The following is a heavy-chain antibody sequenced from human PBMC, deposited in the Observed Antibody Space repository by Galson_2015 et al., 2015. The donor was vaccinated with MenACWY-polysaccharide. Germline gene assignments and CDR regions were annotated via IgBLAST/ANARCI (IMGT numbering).Heavy chain of an antibody. V-gene: IGHV1-3*01. D-gene: IGHD1-14*01. CDR2: ISAGNGRT. CDR3: ARDSENHDY. CDR1: GYIFTNYA. Sequence: QSGAEVKKPGESLKISCKASGYIFTNYAMHWVRQAPGQSFEWMGWISAGNGRTEYSQKFQGRVTITRDTSASTAYMEVSSLRSEDTAVYYCARDSENHDYWGQGTLVTVSS. J-gene: IGHJ4*02.